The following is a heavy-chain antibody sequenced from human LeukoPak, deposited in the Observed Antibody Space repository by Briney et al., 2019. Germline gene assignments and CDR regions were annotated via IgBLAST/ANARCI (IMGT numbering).Heavy chain of an antibody. Sequence: PGGSLRLSCAASGFTFSSYWMHWVRQAPGKGLVWVSRINTDGSSTSYADSVKGRFTISRDNAKNTLYLQMNSLRAEDTAVYYCAGTAAIRYYYYYYYMDVWGKGTTVTVSS. V-gene: IGHV3-74*01. D-gene: IGHD2-2*02. CDR3: AGTAAIRYYYYYYYMDV. J-gene: IGHJ6*03. CDR2: INTDGSST. CDR1: GFTFSSYW.